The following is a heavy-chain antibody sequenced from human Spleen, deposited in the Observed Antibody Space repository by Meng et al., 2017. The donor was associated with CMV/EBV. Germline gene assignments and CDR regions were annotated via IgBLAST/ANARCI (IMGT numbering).Heavy chain of an antibody. CDR2: ISAYNGNT. V-gene: IGHV1-18*01. J-gene: IGHJ4*02. D-gene: IGHD5/OR15-5a*01. CDR1: GYTFNNYG. CDR3: ARGVGKRTVSSYFDY. Sequence: AAVQVSCKASGYTFNNYGVTWVRQAPGQGLEWMGWISAYNGNTVYTQNFQGRVTMTTDTATTTAYMELRSLRSDDTAIYYCARGVGKRTVSSYFDYWGQGTQVTVSS.